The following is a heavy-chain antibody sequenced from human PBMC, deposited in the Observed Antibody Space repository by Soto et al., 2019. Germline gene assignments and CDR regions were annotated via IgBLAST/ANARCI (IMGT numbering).Heavy chain of an antibody. CDR2: ISYDGSDK. CDR3: AKSPNFYCSSYHCYKYYFDY. D-gene: IGHD2-2*01. CDR1: GFTFNTFG. V-gene: IGHV3-30*18. Sequence: PGGSLRLSCAVSGFTFNTFGMHWVRQAPGKGLEWVAVISYDGSDKYYSDSVRGRFTISRDNSMNTLYLQMNSLRTEDTAVYYCAKSPNFYCSSYHCYKYYFDYWGQGTRVTVSS. J-gene: IGHJ4*02.